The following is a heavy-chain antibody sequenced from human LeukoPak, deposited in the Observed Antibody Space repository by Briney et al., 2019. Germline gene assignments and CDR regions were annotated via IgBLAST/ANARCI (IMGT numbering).Heavy chain of an antibody. D-gene: IGHD2-15*01. J-gene: IGHJ4*02. CDR2: INQGGSEK. Sequence: GGSLRLSCAASGFRFSDYWMNWVRQAPGKGLEWVASINQGGSEKHYVDSLRGRFTISRDNAKSSLYLQMSSLRVVDTAVYYCARDGVAAGLYFDSWGQGTLVTVSS. V-gene: IGHV3-7*03. CDR1: GFRFSDYW. CDR3: ARDGVAAGLYFDS.